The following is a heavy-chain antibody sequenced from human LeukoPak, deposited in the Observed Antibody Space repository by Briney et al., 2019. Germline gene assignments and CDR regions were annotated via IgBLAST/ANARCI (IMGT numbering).Heavy chain of an antibody. V-gene: IGHV3-23*01. Sequence: GGSLRLSCAASEFTLSNYVMNWVRQAPGKGLEWVSSIRQSGDITYYADSVKGRFTISRDNSKSTLSLQMNSLSREDTAIYYCVRRGGSDGWGAFDIWGQGTVVTVSS. CDR1: EFTLSNYV. CDR3: VRRGGSDGWGAFDI. CDR2: IRQSGDIT. J-gene: IGHJ3*02. D-gene: IGHD5-24*01.